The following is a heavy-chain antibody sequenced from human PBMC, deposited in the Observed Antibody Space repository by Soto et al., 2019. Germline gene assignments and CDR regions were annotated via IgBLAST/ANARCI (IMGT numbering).Heavy chain of an antibody. J-gene: IGHJ4*02. V-gene: IGHV4-39*01. Sequence: SETLSLTCTVSGGSISSSSYYWGWIRQTQGKGLEWIGSIYYSGSTYYNPSLKSRVTISVDTSKNQFSLKLSSVTAADTAVYYCAIRDIAVACLVYWGQGTLVTVSS. CDR2: IYYSGST. D-gene: IGHD6-19*01. CDR3: AIRDIAVACLVY. CDR1: GGSISSSSYY.